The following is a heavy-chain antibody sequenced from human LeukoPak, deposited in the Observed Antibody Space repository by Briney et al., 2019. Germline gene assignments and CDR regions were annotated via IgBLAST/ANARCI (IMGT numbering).Heavy chain of an antibody. J-gene: IGHJ4*02. V-gene: IGHV1-2*02. CDR2: INPNSGDT. CDR1: GYTFTAHY. CDR3: AKDRRDGGTSVNYFDY. D-gene: IGHD4-23*01. Sequence: GASVKVSCKASGYTFTAHYMHWVRQAPGQGLEWMGWINPNSGDTNYAQKFQGRVTMTRDTSISTAYMELSSLRSDDTAVYYCAKDRRDGGTSVNYFDYWGQGTLVTVSS.